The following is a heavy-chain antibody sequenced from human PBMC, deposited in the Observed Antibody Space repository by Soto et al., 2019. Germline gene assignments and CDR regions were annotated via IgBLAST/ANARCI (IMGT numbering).Heavy chain of an antibody. CDR1: GGPISSSL. Sequence: SETLSLTCAVSGGPISSSLWSWIRQPPGQEPEWIGYVSYSGSTHYNPSVESRVTISVDTSKSQFSLKLRSVTAADTAVYYCARQVPLSGIVFEHWGRGILVTVSS. V-gene: IGHV4-59*08. J-gene: IGHJ4*02. D-gene: IGHD2-15*01. CDR3: ARQVPLSGIVFEH. CDR2: VSYSGST.